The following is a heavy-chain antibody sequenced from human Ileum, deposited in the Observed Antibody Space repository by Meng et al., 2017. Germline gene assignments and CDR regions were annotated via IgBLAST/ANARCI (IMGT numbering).Heavy chain of an antibody. CDR3: ARGREQQLVRGFGY. D-gene: IGHD6-6*01. CDR1: GWSFMGYY. Sequence: HVPLQQWGAGLVEAAETLSLTCAVYGWSFMGYYCSWLRQHPGKGLEWIGEINHSGNTNYNPSLKSRVTLSLDTSKNHFSLNLTSVTAADTAVYYCARGREQQLVRGFGYWGQGTLVTVSS. V-gene: IGHV4-34*01. CDR2: INHSGNT. J-gene: IGHJ4*02.